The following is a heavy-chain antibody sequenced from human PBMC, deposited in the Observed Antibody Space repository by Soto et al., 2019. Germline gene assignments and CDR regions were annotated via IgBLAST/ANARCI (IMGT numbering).Heavy chain of an antibody. D-gene: IGHD2-15*01. CDR3: ARERGGYSSDF. CDR2: INGDGDYT. J-gene: IGHJ4*02. CDR1: GFTFSSYW. V-gene: IGHV3-74*01. Sequence: GGSLRLSCAASGFTFSSYWMHWLRQVPGKGLVWVSRINGDGDYTNYADSVKGRFTISRDNAKNTLYLQMNSLRAEDTAVYYCARERGGYSSDFWGQGTLVTVSS.